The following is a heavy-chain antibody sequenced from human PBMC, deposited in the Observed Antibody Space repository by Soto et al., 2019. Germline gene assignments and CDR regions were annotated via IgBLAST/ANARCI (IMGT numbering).Heavy chain of an antibody. CDR1: GGSISSSTYY. J-gene: IGHJ4*02. CDR2: IYDGGSS. CDR3: ARHSSGSRHPGFDY. Sequence: QLQLQESGPGLVKPSETLSLTCTVSGGSISSSTYYWGWVRQPPGKGLEWIASIYDGGSSHQHPSLKSRVTISVDTSKNQFSLKLSSMTAADTAVYYWARHSSGSRHPGFDYWGQGTLVTVSS. V-gene: IGHV4-39*01. D-gene: IGHD1-26*01.